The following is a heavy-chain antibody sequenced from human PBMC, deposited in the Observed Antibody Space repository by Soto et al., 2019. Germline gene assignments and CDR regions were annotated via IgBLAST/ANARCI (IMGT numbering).Heavy chain of an antibody. Sequence: GGSLRLSCAASGFTFSSYAMHWVRQAPGKGLEWVAVISYDGSNKYYADSVKGRFTISRDNSKNTLYLQMNSLRAEDTAVYYCARGPRSGSYRLDYWGQGTLVTVSS. CDR2: ISYDGSNK. J-gene: IGHJ4*02. CDR1: GFTFSSYA. D-gene: IGHD1-26*01. V-gene: IGHV3-30-3*01. CDR3: ARGPRSGSYRLDY.